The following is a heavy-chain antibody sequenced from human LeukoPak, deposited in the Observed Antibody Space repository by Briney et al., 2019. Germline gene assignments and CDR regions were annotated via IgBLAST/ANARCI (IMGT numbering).Heavy chain of an antibody. CDR3: ARHSITSDGARLFDY. Sequence: SETLSLTCTVSGGSITSYYWAWLRQPPGKGLEWIGYVYNSGYSKYNPSLKSRVSMSVDTSKNQFPLRLTSVTAADTAVYYCARHSITSDGARLFDYWGRGTLVTVSS. D-gene: IGHD2-21*01. CDR1: GGSITSYY. V-gene: IGHV4-59*08. CDR2: VYNSGYS. J-gene: IGHJ4*02.